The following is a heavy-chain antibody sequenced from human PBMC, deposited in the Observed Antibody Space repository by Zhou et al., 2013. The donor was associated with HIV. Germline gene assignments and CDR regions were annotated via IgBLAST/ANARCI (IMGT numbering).Heavy chain of an antibody. Sequence: QVQLVQSGAEVKKPGASLKVSCKASGYTFTSYDISWVRQAPGQGLECMGWISAYNGRTNYAQNVQGRVTMTTDTSTSTVYMELRSLGSDDTAVYFCARAYSATWYGGGFFYLDVWGKGPRSPSPQ. V-gene: IGHV1-18*01. CDR3: ARAYSATWYGGGFFYLDV. D-gene: IGHD2-15*01. J-gene: IGHJ6*01. CDR1: GYTFTSYD. CDR2: ISAYNGRT.